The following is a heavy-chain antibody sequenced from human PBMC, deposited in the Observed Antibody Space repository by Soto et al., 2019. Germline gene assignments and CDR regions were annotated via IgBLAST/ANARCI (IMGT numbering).Heavy chain of an antibody. CDR2: IKSKSDGGTT. CDR3: TTIFR. CDR1: GFTFSNSW. J-gene: IGHJ4*02. V-gene: IGHV3-15*01. Sequence: EVQLVQSGGGLVKPGGSFRLSCAASGFTFSNSWMNWVRQAPGKGLEWVGRIKSKSDGGTTDSDAPVKGRFTVSRDHSNSSLYLQMSSLKTVNTAVYYCTTIFRWGQGTLVTVSS.